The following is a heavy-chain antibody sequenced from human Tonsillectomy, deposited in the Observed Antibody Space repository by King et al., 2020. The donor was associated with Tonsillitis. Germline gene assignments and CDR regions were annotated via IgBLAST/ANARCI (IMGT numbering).Heavy chain of an antibody. CDR1: GYTFTNFG. J-gene: IGHJ4*02. CDR2: ISTYNGNI. Sequence: QLVQSGADVKKPGASVKVSCKASGYTFTNFGISWVRQAPGQGLEWMGWISTYNGNIDYAQNFQGRVTMTTETSTSTAYMELRSLRSDDTAVYYCARGESGELLLYVWGQGPLVTVSS. CDR3: ARGESGELLLYV. D-gene: IGHD3-10*01. V-gene: IGHV1-18*01.